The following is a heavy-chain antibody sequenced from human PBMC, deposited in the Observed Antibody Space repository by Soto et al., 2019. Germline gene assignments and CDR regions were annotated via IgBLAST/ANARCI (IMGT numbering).Heavy chain of an antibody. V-gene: IGHV4-39*01. CDR3: ARSRIAAAGGALDY. D-gene: IGHD6-13*01. Sequence: SETLSLTCTVSGGSISSSIYYWVWIRQPPGKGLEWIGSIYYSGSTYYNPSLKSRVTISVDTSKNQFSLKLSSVTAADTAVYYCARSRIAAAGGALDYWGQGTLVTVSS. CDR1: GGSISSSIYY. J-gene: IGHJ4*02. CDR2: IYYSGST.